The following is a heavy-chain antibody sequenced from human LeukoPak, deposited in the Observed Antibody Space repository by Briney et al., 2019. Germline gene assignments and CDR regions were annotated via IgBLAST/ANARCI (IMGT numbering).Heavy chain of an antibody. CDR3: ATLPSGWPGERPAIDI. Sequence: ASVKVSCKASGYTFTSYAMNWVRQAPGQGLEWMGWINTNTGNPAYAQGFTGRFVFSLDTSVSTAYLQISSLKPEDTAVYYCATLPSGWPGERPAIDIWGQGTMVTVSS. CDR2: INTNTGNP. CDR1: GYTFTSYA. V-gene: IGHV7-4-1*02. J-gene: IGHJ3*02. D-gene: IGHD6-19*01.